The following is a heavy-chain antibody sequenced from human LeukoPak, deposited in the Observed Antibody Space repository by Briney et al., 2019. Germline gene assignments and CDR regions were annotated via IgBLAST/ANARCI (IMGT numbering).Heavy chain of an antibody. D-gene: IGHD2-2*01. CDR1: GGSFSGYY. CDR3: ARGVGYCSSTSCYYRRMGGYNWFDP. V-gene: IGHV4-34*01. J-gene: IGHJ5*02. Sequence: PSGTLSLTCAVYGGSFSGYYWSWIRHPPGKGLECIGEINHSGSTNSNPSLKSRVTISVDTSKNQFSLKLSSVTAADTAEYYCARGVGYCSSTSCYYRRMGGYNWFDPWGQGTVVTVSS. CDR2: INHSGST.